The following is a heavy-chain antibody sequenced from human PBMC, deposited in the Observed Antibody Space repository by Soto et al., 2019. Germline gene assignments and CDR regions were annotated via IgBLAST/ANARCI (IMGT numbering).Heavy chain of an antibody. V-gene: IGHV5-51*01. CDR2: IYPNDADT. J-gene: IGHJ6*02. CDR3: ARVPSVVTPGNDYFGVDV. D-gene: IGHD2-2*01. Sequence: EVRLAQSGGEVKKPGESLKISCKGSGYSFMYYWIAWVRQRPGKDLEWMGIIYPNDADTRYNPSFQGQVTISADKSISTAYLQWTSLKTSDTAMYYCARVPSVVTPGNDYFGVDVWGQGTTVIVSS. CDR1: GYSFMYYW.